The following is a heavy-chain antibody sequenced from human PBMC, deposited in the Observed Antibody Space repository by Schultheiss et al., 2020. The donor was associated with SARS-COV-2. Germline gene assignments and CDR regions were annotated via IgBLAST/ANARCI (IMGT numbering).Heavy chain of an antibody. J-gene: IGHJ4*02. CDR2: INHSGST. V-gene: IGHV4-30-4*01. Sequence: SQTLSLTCTVSGGSISSGDYYWSWIRQPPGKGLEWIGEINHSGSTNYNPSLKSRVTISVDTSKNQFSLKLSSVTAADTAVYYCARRIVVGNFDYWGQGTLVTVSS. D-gene: IGHD3-22*01. CDR1: GGSISSGDYY. CDR3: ARRIVVGNFDY.